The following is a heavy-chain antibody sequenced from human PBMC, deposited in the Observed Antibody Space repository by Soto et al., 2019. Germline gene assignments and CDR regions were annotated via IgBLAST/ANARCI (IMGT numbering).Heavy chain of an antibody. CDR1: GGTFSSYA. V-gene: IGHV1-69*13. D-gene: IGHD2-21*02. Sequence: ASVKVSCKASGGTFSSYAISWVRQAPGQGLEWMGGIIPIFGTANYAQKFQGRVTITADESTSTAYMELSSLRSEDTAVYYCARKYPGDCGGDCYSTYDAFDIWGQGTKVTVSS. CDR3: ARKYPGDCGGDCYSTYDAFDI. J-gene: IGHJ3*02. CDR2: IIPIFGTA.